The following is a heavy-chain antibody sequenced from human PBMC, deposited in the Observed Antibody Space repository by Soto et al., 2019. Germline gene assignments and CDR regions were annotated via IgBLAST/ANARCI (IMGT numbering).Heavy chain of an antibody. V-gene: IGHV4-39*07. J-gene: IGHJ2*01. Sequence: PSETLSLTCTVSGGSISSSSYFWGWIRQPPGKGLEWIGNIYYSGSTYYNPSLKSRVTISVDTSKNQFSLKLSSVTAADTAVYYCARRGWELPHTYWYFDLWGRGTLVTVSS. CDR2: IYYSGST. CDR3: ARRGWELPHTYWYFDL. D-gene: IGHD1-26*01. CDR1: GGSISSSSYF.